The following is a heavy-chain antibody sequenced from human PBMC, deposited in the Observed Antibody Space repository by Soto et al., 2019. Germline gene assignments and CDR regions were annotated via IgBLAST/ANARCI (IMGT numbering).Heavy chain of an antibody. CDR1: GYSFSTYS. J-gene: IGHJ6*02. CDR3: ARGKGMEENYYYHGMDV. D-gene: IGHD1-1*01. CDR2: INGANGNT. V-gene: IGHV1-3*01. Sequence: QVQVVQSGAAVKKPGASVKVSCKASGYSFSTYSMHWVRQAPGQGLEWMGWINGANGNTRYSQKFKDRVSISRDTPASTGYMELSSLRSEDTAVYYCARGKGMEENYYYHGMDVWGPGTTVIVSS.